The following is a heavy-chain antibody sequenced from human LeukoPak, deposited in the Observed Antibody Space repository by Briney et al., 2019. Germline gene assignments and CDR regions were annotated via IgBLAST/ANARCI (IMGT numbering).Heavy chain of an antibody. D-gene: IGHD6-19*01. V-gene: IGHV3-23*01. CDR3: AKDRTGYSSGWYQV. CDR1: GFTFSSYA. J-gene: IGHJ4*02. CDR2: ISGSGGST. Sequence: GGSLRLSCAASGFTFSSYAMSWVRQAPGKGLEWVSAISGSGGSTYYADSVKGRFTISRDNSKNTLYLQMNSLRAEDTALYYCAKDRTGYSSGWYQVWGQGTLVTVSS.